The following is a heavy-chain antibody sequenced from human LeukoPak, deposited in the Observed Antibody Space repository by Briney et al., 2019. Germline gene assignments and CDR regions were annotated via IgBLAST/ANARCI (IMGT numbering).Heavy chain of an antibody. V-gene: IGHV4-59*08. Sequence: SETLSLTCAVYGGSFSSYYWSWIRQPPGKGLEWIGYIYYSGSTNYNPSLKSRVTISVDTSKNQFSLKLSSVTAADTAVYYCARLYQSSLGYCSSTSCYGGGYYFDYWGQGTLVTVSS. CDR2: IYYSGST. J-gene: IGHJ4*02. CDR1: GGSFSSYY. CDR3: ARLYQSSLGYCSSTSCYGGGYYFDY. D-gene: IGHD2-2*01.